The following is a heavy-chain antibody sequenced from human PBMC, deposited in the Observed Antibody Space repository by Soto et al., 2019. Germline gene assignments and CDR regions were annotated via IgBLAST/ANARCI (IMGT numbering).Heavy chain of an antibody. D-gene: IGHD2-2*01. V-gene: IGHV1-69*01. J-gene: IGHJ6*02. CDR2: IIPIPGTA. CDR3: ARSQGSSTSLEIYYYYYYGMDV. CDR1: GGTFGSSA. Sequence: QVQLVQSGAEVKKPGSSVKVSCKASGGTFGSSAISWVRQAPGQGLEWMGGIIPIPGTANYAQKFQGRVTIAADESTSTAYMELSSLRSDDTAVYYCARSQGSSTSLEIYYYYYYGMDVWGQGTTVTVSS.